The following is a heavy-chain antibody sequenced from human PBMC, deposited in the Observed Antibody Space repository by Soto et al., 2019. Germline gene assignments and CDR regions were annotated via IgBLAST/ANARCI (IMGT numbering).Heavy chain of an antibody. CDR1: GFTFSNYA. D-gene: IGHD2-15*01. CDR3: TKANRYCSGANCFTFDY. J-gene: IGHJ4*02. CDR2: FSSGGGGT. Sequence: EVQLLESGGSLLQPGGSMRLSCTASGFTFSNYAMSWVRQAPGKGLEWVSTFSSGGGGTYYADSVKGRFTISRDNSKNTLSLQMNSLRAEDTAVYYCTKANRYCSGANCFTFDYWGLGTLVTVSS. V-gene: IGHV3-23*01.